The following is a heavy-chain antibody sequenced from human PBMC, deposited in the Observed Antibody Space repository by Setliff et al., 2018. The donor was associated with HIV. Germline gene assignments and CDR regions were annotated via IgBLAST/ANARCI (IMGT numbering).Heavy chain of an antibody. CDR1: GFTLSDYY. Sequence: GGSLRLSCAVSGFTLSDYYMDWVLQAPGKGLEWVSSITGSGDSTYYANSVKVRFTIARDSSQNTLSLQMSSLRAEDTALYYCATGGMAAAGPGGGHGLDVWGQGTTVTVSS. J-gene: IGHJ6*02. CDR2: ITGSGDST. D-gene: IGHD6-13*01. V-gene: IGHV3-23*01. CDR3: ATGGMAAAGPGGGHGLDV.